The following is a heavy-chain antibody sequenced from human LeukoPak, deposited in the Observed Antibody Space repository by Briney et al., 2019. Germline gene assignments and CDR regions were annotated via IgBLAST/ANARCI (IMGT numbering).Heavy chain of an antibody. D-gene: IGHD1-26*01. Sequence: PGGSLRLSCAASGFTFSDYYMSWIRQAPGKGLEWVSYISSSSSYTNYADSVKGRFTISRDNAKNSLYLQMNSLRAEDTAVYYCAREVGATPARFDYWGQGTLVTVSS. J-gene: IGHJ4*02. CDR3: AREVGATPARFDY. CDR2: ISSSSSYT. V-gene: IGHV3-11*05. CDR1: GFTFSDYY.